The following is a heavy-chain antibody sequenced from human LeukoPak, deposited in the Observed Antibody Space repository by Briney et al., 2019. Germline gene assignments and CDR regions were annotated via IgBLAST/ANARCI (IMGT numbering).Heavy chain of an antibody. D-gene: IGHD3-10*01. CDR1: GFTFSSYW. CDR2: IKQDGSEK. Sequence: PGGSLRLSCAASGFTFSSYWMGWVRQAPGKGLEWVANIKQDGSEKYYVDSVKGRFTISRDDTKNSLYLQMNSLRAEDTAVYYCARGGVFKYSWGQGTLVTVSS. CDR3: ARGGVFKYS. V-gene: IGHV3-7*01. J-gene: IGHJ4*02.